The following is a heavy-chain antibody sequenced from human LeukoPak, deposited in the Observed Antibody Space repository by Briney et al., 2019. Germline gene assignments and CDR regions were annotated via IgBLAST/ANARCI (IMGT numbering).Heavy chain of an antibody. D-gene: IGHD1-26*01. Sequence: VGSLRLSPAASRFTFSTYAMHWVRQAPGTGLEHVSSISSGGVNTYYADSVRGRFTISRDNSKNTLYLHMGRLRAEDMAVCYCAREEAPVGGSSFDYCGQGTLVTVSS. V-gene: IGHV3-64*02. CDR1: RFTFSTYA. J-gene: IGHJ4*02. CDR2: ISSGGVNT. CDR3: AREEAPVGGSSFDY.